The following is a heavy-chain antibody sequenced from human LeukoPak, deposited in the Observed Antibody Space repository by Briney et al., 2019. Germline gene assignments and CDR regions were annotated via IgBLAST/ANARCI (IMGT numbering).Heavy chain of an antibody. CDR1: GGSISSGGYS. V-gene: IGHV4-30-2*01. J-gene: IGHJ6*03. Sequence: SETLSLTCAVSGGSISSGGYSWSWIRQPPGKGLEWIGYIYHSGSTYYNPSLKSRVTISVDRSKNQFSLKLSSVTAADTAVYYCARESSGNYYNPLGYMDVWGKGTTVTVSS. CDR3: ARESSGNYYNPLGYMDV. D-gene: IGHD3-10*01. CDR2: IYHSGST.